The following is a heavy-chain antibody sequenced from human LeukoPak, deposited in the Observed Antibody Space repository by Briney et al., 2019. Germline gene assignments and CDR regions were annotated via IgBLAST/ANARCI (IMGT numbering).Heavy chain of an antibody. CDR1: GYTFTGYY. CDR3: AREWPLRGIDV. J-gene: IGHJ6*02. D-gene: IGHD5-12*01. V-gene: IGHV1-2*02. Sequence: ASVKVSCKASGYTFTGYYIHWVRQAPGQGLEWMGWINPNSGATNYAQKFQGRVTTTRDTSISTAYMEMSGLTSDDTAVYYCAREWPLRGIDVWGLGTTVTVSS. CDR2: INPNSGAT.